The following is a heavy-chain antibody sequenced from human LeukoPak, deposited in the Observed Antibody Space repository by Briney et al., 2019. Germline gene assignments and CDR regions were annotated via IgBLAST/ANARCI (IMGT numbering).Heavy chain of an antibody. D-gene: IGHD1-7*01. J-gene: IGHJ3*02. V-gene: IGHV3-7*01. CDR1: GFTFSSYS. Sequence: GGSLRLSCAASGFTFSSYSMNWVRQPPGKGLEWVANIKQDGGEKYYVDSVKGRFTISRENARNSLYLQMNSLRAEDTAVYYCARALGWNYDDAFDIWGQGTMVAVSS. CDR3: ARALGWNYDDAFDI. CDR2: IKQDGGEK.